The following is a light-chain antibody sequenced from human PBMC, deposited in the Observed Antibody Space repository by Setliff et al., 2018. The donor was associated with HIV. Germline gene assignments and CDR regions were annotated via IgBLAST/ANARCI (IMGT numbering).Light chain of an antibody. J-gene: IGLJ1*01. CDR1: SSDVGTYNY. Sequence: QSALTQPRSVSGSPGQSVTFSCTGSSSDVGTYNYVSWYQQPPGEAPKLIIYDVSKRPSGVPDRFSGSKSGDTASLTISGLQSEDEAVYYYCSCAGTYTYIFGTGTKGTVL. CDR2: DVS. CDR3: CSCAGTYTYI. V-gene: IGLV2-11*01.